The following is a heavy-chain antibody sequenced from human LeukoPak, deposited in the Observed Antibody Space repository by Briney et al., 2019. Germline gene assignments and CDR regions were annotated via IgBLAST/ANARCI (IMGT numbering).Heavy chain of an antibody. CDR3: AKARALVVSASPDAFDI. Sequence: GGSLRLSCAASGFTFSTYGIHWVRQAPGKGLEWVAVISYDGTNDNYADSVKGRFSISRDHSKNTLYLQINSLRVEDTAIYYCAKARALVVSASPDAFDIWGQGTMVTVSS. D-gene: IGHD2-15*01. CDR1: GFTFSTYG. CDR2: ISYDGTND. J-gene: IGHJ3*02. V-gene: IGHV3-30*18.